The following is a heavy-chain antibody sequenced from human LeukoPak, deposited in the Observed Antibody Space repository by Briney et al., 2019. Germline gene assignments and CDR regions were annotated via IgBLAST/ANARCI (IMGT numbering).Heavy chain of an antibody. Sequence: PSETLSLTCAVYGGSFSGYYWSWIRQPPGKGLEWIGEMNHSGSTNYNPSLKSRVTISVDTSKNQFSLKLSSVTAADTAVYYCARGISAAGTRMYLYGVIHFDYWGQGTLVTVSS. CDR2: MNHSGST. CDR1: GGSFSGYY. J-gene: IGHJ4*02. CDR3: ARGISAAGTRMYLYGVIHFDY. D-gene: IGHD6-13*01. V-gene: IGHV4-34*01.